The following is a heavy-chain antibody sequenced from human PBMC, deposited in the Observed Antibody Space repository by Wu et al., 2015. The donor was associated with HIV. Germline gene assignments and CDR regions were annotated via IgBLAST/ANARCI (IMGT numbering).Heavy chain of an antibody. CDR1: GDSISSHY. Sequence: QVQLQESGPGLVKPSETLSLTCTVSGDSISSHYWSWIRQPPGKGLEWIAFIYYNGNTKYNPSLKSRVTISIDTSRTHLSLRLNFVTAADTAVYYCARGGSDYGDFVHFPHWGQGTLVTVSS. CDR3: ARGGSDYGDFVHFPH. V-gene: IGHV4-59*11. J-gene: IGHJ1*01. CDR2: IYYNGNT. D-gene: IGHD4-17*01.